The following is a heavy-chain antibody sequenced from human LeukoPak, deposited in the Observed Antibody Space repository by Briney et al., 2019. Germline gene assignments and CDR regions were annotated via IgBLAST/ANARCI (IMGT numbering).Heavy chain of an antibody. CDR3: ARQPTSWFDP. CDR1: GYTFTNYW. Sequence: GESLKISCKGSGYTFTNYWIAWVRQMPGKGLEWMGNIYPGDSDTKYSPSFQGQVTISADKSISTAYPQWTSLKASDSAIYYCARQPTSWFDPWGQGTLVTVSS. D-gene: IGHD5-24*01. J-gene: IGHJ5*02. CDR2: IYPGDSDT. V-gene: IGHV5-51*01.